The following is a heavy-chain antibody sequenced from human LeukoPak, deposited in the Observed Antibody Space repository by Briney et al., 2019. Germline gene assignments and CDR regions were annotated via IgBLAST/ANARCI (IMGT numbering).Heavy chain of an antibody. CDR2: IYPGDSDT. CDR3: AGLTVRGYYDSSGYPSDAFDI. D-gene: IGHD3-22*01. CDR1: GYIFTSCS. J-gene: IGHJ3*02. V-gene: IGHV5-51*01. Sequence: GESLKISCKGSGYIFTSCSIGWVRQMPGKGLEWMGIIYPGDSDTRYSPSFQGQVTISADKSISTAYLQWSSLKASDTAMYYCAGLTVRGYYDSSGYPSDAFDIWGQGTMVTVSS.